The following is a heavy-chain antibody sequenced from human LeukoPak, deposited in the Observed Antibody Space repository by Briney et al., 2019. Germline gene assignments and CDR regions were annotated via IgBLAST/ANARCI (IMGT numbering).Heavy chain of an antibody. V-gene: IGHV3-72*01. CDR3: TRGYSGAYVYAFDI. Sequence: GGSLRLSCVASGFTFSDHYMDWVRQAPGKGLEWVGRTRNKANSNTTEYAASLKGRFTISRDDSKNSLYLQMNSLKTEDTAVYYCTRGYSGAYVYAFDIWGQGTMVTVSS. D-gene: IGHD1-26*01. CDR1: GFTFSDHY. CDR2: TRNKANSNTT. J-gene: IGHJ3*02.